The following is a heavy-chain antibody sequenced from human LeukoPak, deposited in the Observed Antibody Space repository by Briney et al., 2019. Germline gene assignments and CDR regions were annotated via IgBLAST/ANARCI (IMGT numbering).Heavy chain of an antibody. CDR3: VRGADMNYNFENSFYFDS. V-gene: IGHV3-33*01. D-gene: IGHD3-3*01. CDR1: GFTMKNFG. CDR2: IWYDGSQR. Sequence: PGGSLRLSCAVSGFTMKNFGMHWVRQAPGKGLEWVAVIWYDGSQRHYIDSVKGRFAISRENSMNTLSLEMNGLRVEDTAVYYCVRGADMNYNFENSFYFDSWGRGALVIVSS. J-gene: IGHJ4*02.